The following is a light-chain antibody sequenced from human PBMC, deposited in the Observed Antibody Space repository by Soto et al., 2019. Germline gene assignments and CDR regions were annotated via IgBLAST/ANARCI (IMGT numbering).Light chain of an antibody. CDR3: QSYDSSLSGYV. Sequence: SVLTQPPSVSGAPGQRVTISCTGSSSNIGAGYDVYWYQQLPGTAPKLLIYGNSNRPSGVPDRFSGSKSGTSASLAITGLQAEDEADYYCQSYDSSLSGYVFGTGTKLTVL. CDR2: GNS. J-gene: IGLJ1*01. V-gene: IGLV1-40*01. CDR1: SSNIGAGYD.